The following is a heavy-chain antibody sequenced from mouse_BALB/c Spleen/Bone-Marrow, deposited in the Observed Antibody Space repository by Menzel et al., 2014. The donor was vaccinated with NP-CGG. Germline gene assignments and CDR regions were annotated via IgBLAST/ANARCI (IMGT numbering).Heavy chain of an antibody. CDR2: INRDGGIT. CDR3: ARWELRWSYFDY. CDR1: GFTFSSYY. V-gene: IGHV5-6-2*01. J-gene: IGHJ2*01. Sequence: EVKLMESGGGLVKLGGSLKLSCAASGFTFSSYYMSWVRQTPEKRLELVAAINRDGGITFYPDTVKGRFTISGDNSNNALYLQVSSLKSEDTALYCCARWELRWSYFDYWGQGTTLTVSS. D-gene: IGHD1-1*02.